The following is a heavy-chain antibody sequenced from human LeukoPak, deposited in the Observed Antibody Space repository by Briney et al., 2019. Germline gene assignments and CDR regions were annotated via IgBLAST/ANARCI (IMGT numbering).Heavy chain of an antibody. V-gene: IGHV3-30*04. CDR3: ARDPIAVAGHFDY. CDR2: ISYDGSNK. Sequence: GGSLRLSCAASGFTFSSYAMHWVRQAPGKGLEWVAVISYDGSNKYYADSVKGRFTISRDNSKNTLYLQMDSLRAEDTAVYYCARDPIAVAGHFDYWGQGTLVTVSS. D-gene: IGHD6-19*01. CDR1: GFTFSSYA. J-gene: IGHJ4*02.